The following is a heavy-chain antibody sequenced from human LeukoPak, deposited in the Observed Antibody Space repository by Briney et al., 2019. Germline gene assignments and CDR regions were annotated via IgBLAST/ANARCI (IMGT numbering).Heavy chain of an antibody. CDR1: GFTFSSYW. D-gene: IGHD3-3*01. CDR3: ARANTITIFGVARGAFDI. V-gene: IGHV3-7*01. J-gene: IGHJ3*02. Sequence: PGGSLRLSCAASGFTFSSYWMSWVRQAPGKGLEWVANIKQDGSEKYYVDSVKGRFTSSRDNAKNSLYLQMNSLRAEDTAVYYCARANTITIFGVARGAFDIWGQGTMVTVSS. CDR2: IKQDGSEK.